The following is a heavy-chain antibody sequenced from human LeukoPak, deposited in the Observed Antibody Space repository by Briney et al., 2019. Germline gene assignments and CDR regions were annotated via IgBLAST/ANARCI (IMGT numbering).Heavy chain of an antibody. J-gene: IGHJ5*02. CDR2: IYYSGNI. V-gene: IGHV4-31*03. CDR1: GFSMRSGGYF. CDR3: AREGRPYSGTYSLGP. Sequence: SETLSLTCTVSGFSMRSGGYFWTWLRQFPGRGLEWIGYIYYSGNIFNNPSLKSRLSISIDRTKNQFSLKWTSVTAAATAVYYCAREGRPYSGTYSLGPWGQGILVSVSS. D-gene: IGHD1-26*01.